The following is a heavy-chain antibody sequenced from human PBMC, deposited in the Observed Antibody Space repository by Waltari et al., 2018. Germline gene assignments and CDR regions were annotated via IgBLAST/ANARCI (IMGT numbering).Heavy chain of an antibody. CDR2: INTNPGNP. V-gene: IGHV7-4-1*02. CDR3: ARGEMAPRPEVY. D-gene: IGHD6-6*01. Sequence: QVQLVQSGSELKKPGASVTVSCKASGYAFTTYSMSWVRQAPGQGLEWRGWINTNPGNPMYAQGFTGGFVFSLDTAVRTAYLQISSLKAEDTGVYYWARGEMAPRPEVYWGQGTLVTVSS. CDR1: GYAFTTYS. J-gene: IGHJ4*02.